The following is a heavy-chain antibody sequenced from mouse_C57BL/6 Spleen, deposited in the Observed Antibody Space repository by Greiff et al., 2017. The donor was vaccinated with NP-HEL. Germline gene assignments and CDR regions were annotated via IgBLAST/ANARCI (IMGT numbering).Heavy chain of an antibody. Sequence: EVKLVESGGGLVKPGGSLKLSCAASGFTFSSYAMSWVRQTPEKRLEWVATISDGGSYTYYPDNVKGRFTISRDNAKNNLYLQMSHLKSEDTAMYYCARGGRQGYFDVWGTGTTVTVSS. CDR1: GFTFSSYA. J-gene: IGHJ1*03. CDR2: ISDGGSYT. V-gene: IGHV5-4*03. D-gene: IGHD3-3*01. CDR3: ARGGRQGYFDV.